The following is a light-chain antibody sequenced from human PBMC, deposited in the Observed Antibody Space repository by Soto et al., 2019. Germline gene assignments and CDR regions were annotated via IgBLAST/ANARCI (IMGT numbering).Light chain of an antibody. J-gene: IGKJ4*01. CDR3: QQHDILPLT. CDR2: DAS. Sequence: EIVLTQSPATLSLSPGERATLSCRASQSVKNYLAWYQQKPGQAPRLLIYDASNSATGIPSRFSGSGSGTDFTRTITSLEPEDFAVYYWQQHDILPLTFGGGTKVEI. V-gene: IGKV3-11*01. CDR1: QSVKNY.